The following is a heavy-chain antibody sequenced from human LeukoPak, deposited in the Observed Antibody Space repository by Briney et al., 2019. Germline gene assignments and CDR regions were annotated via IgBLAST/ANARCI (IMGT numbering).Heavy chain of an antibody. D-gene: IGHD6-19*01. Sequence: GGSLRLSCAASGFTFSFYSMEWVRQAPGKGLEWVSSISSSSSYIHYADSVKGRFTISRDNSKNTLYLQMNSLRAEDTAMYYCAKDPIAVAGNNYYGMDVWGQGTTVSVSS. J-gene: IGHJ6*02. CDR1: GFTFSFYS. V-gene: IGHV3-21*01. CDR3: AKDPIAVAGNNYYGMDV. CDR2: ISSSSSYI.